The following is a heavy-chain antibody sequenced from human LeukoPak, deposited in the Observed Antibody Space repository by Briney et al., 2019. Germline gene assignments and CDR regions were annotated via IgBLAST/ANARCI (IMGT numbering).Heavy chain of an antibody. CDR2: ISSSSSYI. CDR1: GFTFSSYS. CDR3: ARSLWFGEPFLFDY. J-gene: IGHJ4*02. Sequence: GGSLRLSCAASGFTFSSYSMNWVRQAPGKGLEWVSSISSSSSYIYYADSVKGRFTISRDNAKNSLYLQMNSLRAEDTAVYYCARSLWFGEPFLFDYWGQGTLVTVS. D-gene: IGHD3-10*01. V-gene: IGHV3-21*01.